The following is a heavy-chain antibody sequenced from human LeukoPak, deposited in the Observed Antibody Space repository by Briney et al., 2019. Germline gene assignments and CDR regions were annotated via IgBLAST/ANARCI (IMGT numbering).Heavy chain of an antibody. CDR1: GSIFTSYW. CDR2: IDPSDSYT. J-gene: IGHJ6*04. Sequence: PGASLRISCKGSGSIFTSYWISWVRQLPGKGLEWMGRIDPSDSYTNYSPSFQGHVTISADKSISTAYLQWSSLKASDTAMYYCARHLPYYYYGMDVWGKGTTVTVSS. V-gene: IGHV5-10-1*01. CDR3: ARHLPYYYYGMDV.